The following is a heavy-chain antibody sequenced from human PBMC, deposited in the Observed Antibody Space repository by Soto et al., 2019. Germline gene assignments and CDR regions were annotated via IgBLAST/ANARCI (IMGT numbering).Heavy chain of an antibody. CDR3: ARAFDYYDSSGHYLRAFDM. CDR1: GYSFTTYW. D-gene: IGHD3-22*01. Sequence: PGESLKISCKGSGYSFTTYWIGWVRQMPGKGLEWMGIIHPGDSDTRYSPSFQGQVTISADKSINTAYLQWSSLKASDTGMYYCARAFDYYDSSGHYLRAFDMWGQGTMLTVSS. J-gene: IGHJ3*02. CDR2: IHPGDSDT. V-gene: IGHV5-51*01.